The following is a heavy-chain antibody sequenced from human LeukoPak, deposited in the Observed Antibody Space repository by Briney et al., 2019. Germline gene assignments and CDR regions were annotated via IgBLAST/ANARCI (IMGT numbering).Heavy chain of an antibody. CDR3: ARVLTTDSYDSSGYYLPSYYFDY. J-gene: IGHJ4*02. D-gene: IGHD3-22*01. V-gene: IGHV4-59*01. CDR2: IYYSGST. Sequence: SETLSLTCTVSGGSIINYYWSWIRQPPGKGLEWIGYIYYSGSTNYNLSLKSRVTISLDTSKNQFSLKLSSVTAADTAVYYCARVLTTDSYDSSGYYLPSYYFDYWGQGTLVSVSS. CDR1: GGSIINYY.